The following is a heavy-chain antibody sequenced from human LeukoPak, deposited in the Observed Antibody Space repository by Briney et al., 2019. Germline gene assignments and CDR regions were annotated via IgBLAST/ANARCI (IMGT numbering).Heavy chain of an antibody. J-gene: IGHJ4*02. CDR3: ARDRAMADY. D-gene: IGHD5-18*01. CDR1: GYIFTSYP. Sequence: ASVKVSCKASGYIFTSYPIHWVRQAPGQRLEWMGWIHTGNGNTKYSQKFEGRVTVTRDTAATAAYMELSSLRSEDTAVYYCARDRAMADYWGQGTLVTASS. CDR2: IHTGNGNT. V-gene: IGHV1-3*04.